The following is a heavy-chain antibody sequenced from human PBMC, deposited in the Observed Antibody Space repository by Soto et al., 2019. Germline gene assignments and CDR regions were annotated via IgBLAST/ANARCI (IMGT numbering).Heavy chain of an antibody. Sequence: GGSLRLSCAASGFTFSSYAMTWARQAPGKGLEWVSSITGSGYITYYTDSVKGRFTISRDNSKSTLFLQMNSLRAEDTAIYYCAKYIAATTPNFDVWGQGTLVTVSS. CDR2: ITGSGYIT. V-gene: IGHV3-23*01. D-gene: IGHD1-7*01. CDR3: AKYIAATTPNFDV. J-gene: IGHJ4*02. CDR1: GFTFSSYA.